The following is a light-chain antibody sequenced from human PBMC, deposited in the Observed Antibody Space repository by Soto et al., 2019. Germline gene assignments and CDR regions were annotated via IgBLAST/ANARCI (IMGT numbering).Light chain of an antibody. Sequence: LTQPRSVSGSPGQSVTISCTGTSGDVGGYNYVSWYQQHPGKAPKLIIYDVSKRPSGVPDRFSGSKSGNTASLTISGLQAEDEADYYCCSYAGTYTLWVFGGGTKVTVL. CDR3: CSYAGTYTLWV. J-gene: IGLJ3*02. CDR1: SGDVGGYNY. V-gene: IGLV2-11*01. CDR2: DVS.